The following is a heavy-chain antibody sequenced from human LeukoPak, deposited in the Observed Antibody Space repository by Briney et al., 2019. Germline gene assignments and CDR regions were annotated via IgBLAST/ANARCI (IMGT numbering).Heavy chain of an antibody. Sequence: PGGSLRLSCKASGFTFSGSWMSWVRQAPGKGLEWVANVKVDGSEKNYVDSVKGRFTISRDNAKNSLYLQMNSLRAEDTAVYYCVSRLVPGLSWGQGTLVTVSS. CDR1: GFTFSGSW. D-gene: IGHD4-11*01. CDR2: VKVDGSEK. V-gene: IGHV3-7*01. J-gene: IGHJ4*02. CDR3: VSRLVPGLS.